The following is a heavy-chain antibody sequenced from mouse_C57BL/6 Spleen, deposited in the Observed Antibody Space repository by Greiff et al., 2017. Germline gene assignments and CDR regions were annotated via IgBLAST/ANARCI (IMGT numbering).Heavy chain of an antibody. CDR1: GFTFSSYG. J-gene: IGHJ3*01. V-gene: IGHV5-6*01. Sequence: EVKLMESGGDLVKPGGSLKLSCAASGFTFSSYGMSWVRQTPDKRLEWVATISSGGSYTYYPDSVKGRFTISRDNAKNNLYLQMSSLKSEDTAMYYCARHSSYDYDRTWFAYWGQGTLVTVSA. CDR2: ISSGGSYT. CDR3: ARHSSYDYDRTWFAY. D-gene: IGHD2-4*01.